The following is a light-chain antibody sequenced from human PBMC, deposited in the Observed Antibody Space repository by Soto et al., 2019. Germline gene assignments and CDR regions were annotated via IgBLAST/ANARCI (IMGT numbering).Light chain of an antibody. J-gene: IGKJ5*01. CDR2: DAS. Sequence: EIVLTQSPATLSLSPGERATLSCRASQSVNSYLAWYQHKPGQAPRLLIHDASNRATGIPARFSGSGSGTDFTLTISSLEPEDFAVYYCQQRTNWPSSTFGQGKRREIK. CDR1: QSVNSY. CDR3: QQRTNWPSST. V-gene: IGKV3-11*01.